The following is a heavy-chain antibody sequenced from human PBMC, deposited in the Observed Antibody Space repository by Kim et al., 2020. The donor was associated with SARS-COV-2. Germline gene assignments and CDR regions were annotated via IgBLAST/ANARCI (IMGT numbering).Heavy chain of an antibody. Sequence: GGSLRLSCAASGFTFSSYAMHWVRQAPGKGLEWVAVIWYDGSNKYYADSVKGRFTISRDNSKNTLYLQMNSLRAEDTAVYYCAKEVAYYDSSGYRYYYYG. J-gene: IGHJ6*01. CDR1: GFTFSSYA. D-gene: IGHD3-22*01. CDR2: IWYDGSNK. V-gene: IGHV3-33*06. CDR3: AKEVAYYDSSGYRYYYYG.